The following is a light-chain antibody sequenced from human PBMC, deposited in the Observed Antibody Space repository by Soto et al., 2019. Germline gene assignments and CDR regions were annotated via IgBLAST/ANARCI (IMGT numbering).Light chain of an antibody. CDR2: EGI. CDR3: FSYAGATTYV. J-gene: IGLJ1*01. V-gene: IGLV2-23*01. Sequence: QSVLTKPASVSGSPGQSITISCTGTSNTIGGYNVVSWYQQHPGTAHKVIIYEGIKRPSGVSNRFSGSISGSTASLTISGLQAEDEADYYRFSYAGATTYVFSKETKVTV. CDR1: SNTIGGYNV.